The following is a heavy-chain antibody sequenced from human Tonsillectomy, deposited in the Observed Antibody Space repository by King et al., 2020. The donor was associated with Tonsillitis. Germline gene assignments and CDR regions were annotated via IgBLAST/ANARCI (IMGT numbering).Heavy chain of an antibody. J-gene: IGHJ4*02. CDR2: IYPSDSNT. CDR3: ARLPLYGSGSYFYPFDY. CDR1: GYNFTNYW. Sequence: QLVQSGAEVKKPGESLKISCKGSGYNFTNYWIGWVRQMPGKGLEWMGIIYPSDSNTRYSPSFQGQVTISADKSISTAYLQWSSLKASDTAMYYCARLPLYGSGSYFYPFDYWGQGTLVTVSS. D-gene: IGHD3-10*01. V-gene: IGHV5-51*01.